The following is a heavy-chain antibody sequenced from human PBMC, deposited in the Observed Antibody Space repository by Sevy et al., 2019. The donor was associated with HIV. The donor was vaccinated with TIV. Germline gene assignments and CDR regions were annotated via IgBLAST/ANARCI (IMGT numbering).Heavy chain of an antibody. D-gene: IGHD6-13*01. Sequence: GGSLRLSCAASVFTFSDHYMDWVRQAPGKGLEWVGRTRNKANSYTTEYAASVKGRFTISRDDSKNSLYLQMNSLKTEDTAVYYWAREHSSSENYYYSYYMDVWGKGTTVTVSS. J-gene: IGHJ6*03. CDR2: TRNKANSYTT. CDR3: AREHSSSENYYYSYYMDV. V-gene: IGHV3-72*01. CDR1: VFTFSDHY.